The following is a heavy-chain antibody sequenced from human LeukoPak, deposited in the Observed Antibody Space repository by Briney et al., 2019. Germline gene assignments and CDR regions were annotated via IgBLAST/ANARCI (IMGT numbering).Heavy chain of an antibody. CDR3: ARDLSGGARGAFDI. CDR1: GYISTAYY. J-gene: IGHJ3*02. CDR2: INPNSGGT. D-gene: IGHD2-15*01. V-gene: IGHV1-2*02. Sequence: ASVKVSCKASGYISTAYYIHSLRQAPGQGLEWMGWINPNSGGTSFALNFQGRVTLTRDTSISTVYMELSRLRSDDTAVYYCARDLSGGARGAFDIWGQGTMVTVSS.